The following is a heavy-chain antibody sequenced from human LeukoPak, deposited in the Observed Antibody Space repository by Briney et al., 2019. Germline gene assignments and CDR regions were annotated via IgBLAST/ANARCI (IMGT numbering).Heavy chain of an antibody. J-gene: IGHJ4*02. D-gene: IGHD3-10*01. CDR2: MNPYSCNS. CDR1: RYTFTGDV. V-gene: IGHV1-8*03. CDR3: ARGNAGELLDY. Sequence: ATVWVSCKASRYTFTGDVIKSVREATGQGLEWIGRMNPYSCNSGHAQKFQGRVTINSNTTISTAYLELSSLRSEDTAVYYCARGNAGELLDYWGQGTLVTVSS.